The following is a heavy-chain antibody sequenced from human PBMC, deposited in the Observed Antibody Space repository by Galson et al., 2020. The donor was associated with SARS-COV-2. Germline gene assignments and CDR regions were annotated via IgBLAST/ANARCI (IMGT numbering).Heavy chain of an antibody. V-gene: IGHV4-38-2*02. J-gene: IGHJ2*01. CDR3: ASQGVNMIVLVTVPGWYFDL. CDR2: VYPSGTT. D-gene: IGHD3-22*01. Sequence: SETLSLTCTVSGYSVSTTNYWGWVRQPPGRGLEWIGSVYPSGTTYYNPSLKSRVTISVDTSKNQFSLRLDSVTAAATALYYCASQGVNMIVLVTVPGWYFDLWGRGTLVTVSS. CDR1: GYSVSTTNY.